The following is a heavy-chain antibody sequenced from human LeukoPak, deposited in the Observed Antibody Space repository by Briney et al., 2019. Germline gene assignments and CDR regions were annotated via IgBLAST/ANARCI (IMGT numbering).Heavy chain of an antibody. V-gene: IGHV3-7*03. Sequence: GGSLRLSCAASGFTFSTYWMSWVRQAPGKGLEWVANIKQDGTEKYYVDSVKGRFTISRDNAKNSLYLQMNSLRAEDTAVYYCAREPYDYVWGSYRPFGNWFDPWGQGTLVTVSS. D-gene: IGHD3-16*02. CDR3: AREPYDYVWGSYRPFGNWFDP. CDR1: GFTFSTYW. CDR2: IKQDGTEK. J-gene: IGHJ5*02.